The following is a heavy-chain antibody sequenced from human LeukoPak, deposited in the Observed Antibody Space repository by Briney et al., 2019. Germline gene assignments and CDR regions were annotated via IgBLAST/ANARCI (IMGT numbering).Heavy chain of an antibody. CDR2: INPNSGGT. D-gene: IGHD6-25*01. J-gene: IGHJ3*02. CDR1: GYTLTCYY. Sequence: ASVKVSCKASGYTLTCYYMHWVRQAPGQGLEWMGWINPNSGGTNYAQKFQGRVTMTRDTSISTAYMELSRLRSDDTAVYYCARAGYSSGADAFDIWGQGTMVTVSS. CDR3: ARAGYSSGADAFDI. V-gene: IGHV1-2*02.